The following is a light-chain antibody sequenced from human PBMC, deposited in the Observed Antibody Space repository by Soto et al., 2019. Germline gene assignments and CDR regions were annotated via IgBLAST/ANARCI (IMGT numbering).Light chain of an antibody. CDR3: QHYNSYGT. J-gene: IGKJ1*01. V-gene: IGKV1-5*01. Sequence: DFQMTQSPSTLSASVGDRVTITCRASQNIRSRLAWFQQKPGKAPKLLIYDASSLETGVPSRFSGSGSGTEFTLTISSLQPDDFATYYCQHYNSYGTFGQGTKVDI. CDR1: QNIRSR. CDR2: DAS.